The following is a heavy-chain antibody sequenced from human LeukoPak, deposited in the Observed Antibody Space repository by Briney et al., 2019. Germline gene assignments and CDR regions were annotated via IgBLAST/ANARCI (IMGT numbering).Heavy chain of an antibody. V-gene: IGHV3-33*01. CDR3: AREETGYGMDV. Sequence: GRSLRLSCAASGFTFSSYGMHWVRQAPGKGLEWVAVIWYDGSNKYYAVSVKGRFTISRDNSKNTLYLQMNSLRAGDTAVYYCAREETGYGMDVWGQGTTVTVSS. J-gene: IGHJ6*02. CDR2: IWYDGSNK. CDR1: GFTFSSYG.